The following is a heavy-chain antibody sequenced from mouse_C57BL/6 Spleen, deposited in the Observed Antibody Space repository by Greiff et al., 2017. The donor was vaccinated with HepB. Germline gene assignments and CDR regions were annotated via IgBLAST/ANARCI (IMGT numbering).Heavy chain of an antibody. CDR1: GFTFSDYG. V-gene: IGHV5-17*01. D-gene: IGHD1-1*01. J-gene: IGHJ4*01. Sequence: EVQLVESGGGLVKPGGSLKLSCAASGFTFSDYGMHWVRQAPEKGLEWVAYISSGSSTIYYADTVKGRFTISRDNAKNTLFLQMTSLRSEDTAMYYCARRGFTTVVGHYAMDYWGQGTSVTVSA. CDR3: ARRGFTTVVGHYAMDY. CDR2: ISSGSSTI.